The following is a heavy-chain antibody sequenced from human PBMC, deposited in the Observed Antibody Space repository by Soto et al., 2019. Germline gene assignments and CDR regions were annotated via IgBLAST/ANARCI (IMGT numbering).Heavy chain of an antibody. Sequence: PVESLKISCKGSGYIFTSYWVGCFLQRRGKVLEWMGIIYPGDSDTRYSPSFQGQVTISADKSISTAYLQWSSLKASDTAMYYCARQPVLRYFDWLLDAFDIWGQGTMVTVSS. CDR3: ARQPVLRYFDWLLDAFDI. D-gene: IGHD3-9*01. CDR1: GYIFTSYW. CDR2: IYPGDSDT. J-gene: IGHJ3*02. V-gene: IGHV5-51*01.